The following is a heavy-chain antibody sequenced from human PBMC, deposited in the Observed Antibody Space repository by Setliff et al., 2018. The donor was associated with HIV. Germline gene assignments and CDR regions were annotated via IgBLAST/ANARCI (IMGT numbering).Heavy chain of an antibody. J-gene: IGHJ4*02. V-gene: IGHV3-48*04. D-gene: IGHD5-12*01. CDR1: GFTFKDFS. Sequence: GESLKISCAASGFTFKDFSMTWIRQAPGKGLEFVSFIDPTGATMHYADSVKGRFTISRDNAKKSLYLQMNGLRAGDTAVYYCSRDDISGQWLLDYWGQGALVTVSS. CDR3: SRDDISGQWLLDY. CDR2: IDPTGATM.